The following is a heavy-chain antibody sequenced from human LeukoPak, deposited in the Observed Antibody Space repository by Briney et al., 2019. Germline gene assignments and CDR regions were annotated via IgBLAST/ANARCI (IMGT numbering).Heavy chain of an antibody. CDR3: AKVSSGKVDP. V-gene: IGHV3-23*01. Sequence: GGSLRLSCAASGFTFSTYAMTWVRQAPGKGLEWVSTISGGRSTYYADSVKGRFTISRDNSQNTLYLQMNSLRAEDTAVYYCAKVSSGKVDPWGQGTLVTVSS. D-gene: IGHD3-10*02. CDR1: GFTFSTYA. J-gene: IGHJ5*02. CDR2: ISGGRST.